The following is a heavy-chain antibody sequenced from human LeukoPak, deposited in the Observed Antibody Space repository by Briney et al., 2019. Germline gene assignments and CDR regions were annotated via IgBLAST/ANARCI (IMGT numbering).Heavy chain of an antibody. CDR3: ARDRLVILEAKYLDG. V-gene: IGHV3-21*01. CDR1: GFPLKTYT. CDR2: ISSSSSNI. J-gene: IGHJ6*04. Sequence: GGSLRLSCAASGFPLKTYTMNWVRQAPGKGLQWVSSISSSSSNIYYVDSVKGRFTISRDNAKNLLYLQMNSVRAEDTAVYYRARDRLVILEAKYLDGWGKGTTGTVSA. D-gene: IGHD3/OR15-3a*01.